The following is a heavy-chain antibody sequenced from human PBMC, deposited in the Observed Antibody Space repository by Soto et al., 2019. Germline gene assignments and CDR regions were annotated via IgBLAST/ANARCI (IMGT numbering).Heavy chain of an antibody. CDR1: GYTFTSYG. J-gene: IGHJ3*02. CDR3: ARDPGIVLVPAATALDAFAI. V-gene: IGHV1-18*01. Sequence: ASVKVSCKASGYTFTSYGISWVRQAPGQGLEWMGWISAYNGNTNYAQKLQGRVTMTTDTSTSTAYMELRSLRSDDTAVYYCARDPGIVLVPAATALDAFAIWGQGTMVTVSS. CDR2: ISAYNGNT. D-gene: IGHD2-2*01.